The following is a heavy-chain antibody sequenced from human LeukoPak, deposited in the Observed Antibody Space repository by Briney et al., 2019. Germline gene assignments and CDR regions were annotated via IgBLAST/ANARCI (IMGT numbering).Heavy chain of an antibody. D-gene: IGHD1-26*01. Sequence: PGGSLRLSCAASEFTFSSYWMSWVRQAPGKGLEWVANIKQDGSEKYYVDSVKGRFTISRDNAKNSLYLQMNSLRAEDTAVYYCARGISGSYYGLVNGNNWFDPWGQGTLVTVSS. CDR2: IKQDGSEK. CDR3: ARGISGSYYGLVNGNNWFDP. J-gene: IGHJ5*02. CDR1: EFTFSSYW. V-gene: IGHV3-7*01.